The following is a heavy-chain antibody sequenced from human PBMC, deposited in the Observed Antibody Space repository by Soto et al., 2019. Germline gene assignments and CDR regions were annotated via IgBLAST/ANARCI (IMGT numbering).Heavy chain of an antibody. D-gene: IGHD1-26*01. J-gene: IGHJ3*02. CDR2: IYPRDSDP. V-gene: IGHV5-51*01. Sequence: GESLKISCEGSGYRFIDYYIGWVRQMPGKGLEWMGIIYPRDSDPRYSPSFQGQVTISADESISTAYLQWSSLKASDTAIYYCARHLSGSSGRSFAFDIWGQGTMATVS. CDR3: ARHLSGSSGRSFAFDI. CDR1: GYRFIDYY.